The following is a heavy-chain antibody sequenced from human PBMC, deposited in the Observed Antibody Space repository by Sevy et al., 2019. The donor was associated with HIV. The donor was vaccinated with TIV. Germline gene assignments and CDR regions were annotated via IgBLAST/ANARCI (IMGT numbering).Heavy chain of an antibody. Sequence: GSLRLSCAASGFTFSSYAMSWVRQAPGKGLEWVSAISGSGGSTYYADSVKGRFTISRDNSKNTLYLQMNSLRAEDTAVYYCAKDIGKTPVYSNYDYWGQGTLVTVSS. CDR2: ISGSGGST. V-gene: IGHV3-23*01. D-gene: IGHD4-4*01. CDR3: AKDIGKTPVYSNYDY. CDR1: GFTFSSYA. J-gene: IGHJ4*02.